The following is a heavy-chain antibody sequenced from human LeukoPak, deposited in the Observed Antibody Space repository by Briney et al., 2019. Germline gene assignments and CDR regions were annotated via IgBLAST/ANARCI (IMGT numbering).Heavy chain of an antibody. J-gene: IGHJ4*02. CDR3: ATLFCSGGSCY. CDR2: MYSGGNT. V-gene: IGHV3-53*01. D-gene: IGHD2-15*01. CDR1: GFTVSSKY. Sequence: GGSLRLSCAASGFTVSSKYMSWVRQAPGKGLECVSIMYSGGNTYYADSVKGRFTISRDNSKNTLCLQMDTLRAEDTAVYYCATLFCSGGSCYWGQGTLVTVSS.